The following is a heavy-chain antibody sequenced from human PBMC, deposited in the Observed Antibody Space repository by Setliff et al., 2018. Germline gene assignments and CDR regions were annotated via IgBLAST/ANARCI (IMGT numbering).Heavy chain of an antibody. Sequence: SETLSLTCTVSGGSISSYYWGWIRQPPGKGLEWIGSIYYGGTTFYNPSLKSRVTISVDTSKNQFSLRLSSVTAADTAVYYCARGGIAMNHYMDVWGKGTTVTVSS. V-gene: IGHV4-39*07. J-gene: IGHJ6*03. D-gene: IGHD6-13*01. CDR1: GGSISSYY. CDR3: ARGGIAMNHYMDV. CDR2: IYYGGTT.